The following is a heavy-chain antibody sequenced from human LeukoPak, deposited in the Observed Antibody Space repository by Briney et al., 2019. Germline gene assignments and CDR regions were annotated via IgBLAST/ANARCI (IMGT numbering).Heavy chain of an antibody. CDR3: ARDEWGDAFDI. Sequence: PGGSLRLSCAASGFTFSSYSMNWVRQAPGKGLEWVSSISSSSSYIHSADSVRGRFTISRDNAKNSLFLQRNSLRAEDKAVYYCARDEWGDAFDIWGQGTMVTVFS. CDR2: ISSSSSYI. CDR1: GFTFSSYS. V-gene: IGHV3-21*01. J-gene: IGHJ3*02. D-gene: IGHD1-26*01.